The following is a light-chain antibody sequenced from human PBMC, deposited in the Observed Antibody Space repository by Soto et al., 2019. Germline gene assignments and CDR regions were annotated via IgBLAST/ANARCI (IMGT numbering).Light chain of an antibody. CDR2: DNN. V-gene: IGLV1-40*01. CDR3: QSFDTSLSGFVV. J-gene: IGLJ2*01. CDR1: SSNIGAGYD. Sequence: QSVLTQPPSMSGAPGQRVTISCTGSSSNIGAGYDVHWYQQHPGTAPKLLIFDNNNRPSGVADRFSGSKSDTSASLAITGLQAEDEADDYCQSFDTSLSGFVVFGGGTKLTVL.